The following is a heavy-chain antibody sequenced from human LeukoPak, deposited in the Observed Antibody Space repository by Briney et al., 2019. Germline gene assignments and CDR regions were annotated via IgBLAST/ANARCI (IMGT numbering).Heavy chain of an antibody. V-gene: IGHV1-69*13. J-gene: IGHJ3*02. Sequence: SVKVSCKASGGTFSSYAISWVRQAPGQGLEWMGGIIPIFGTANYAQKFQGRVTITADESTSTAYMELSSLRSEDTAVYYCASLSPYYYDSPGQGAFDIWGQGTMVTVSS. CDR3: ASLSPYYYDSPGQGAFDI. D-gene: IGHD3-22*01. CDR2: IIPIFGTA. CDR1: GGTFSSYA.